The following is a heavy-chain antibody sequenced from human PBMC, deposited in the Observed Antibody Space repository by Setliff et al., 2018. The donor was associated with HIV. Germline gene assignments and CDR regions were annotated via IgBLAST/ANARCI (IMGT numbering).Heavy chain of an antibody. D-gene: IGHD6-19*01. CDR3: ASGREAVAGALHFDY. CDR2: VYSSGST. Sequence: SETLSLTCTVSGGSIGIRSYFWGWIRQPPGKGLEWIGSVYSSGSTYYNPSLKSRVTVSVDTSKDQFSLRLSSVTVADTAVYYCASGREAVAGALHFDYWGQGPLVTVSS. V-gene: IGHV4-39*01. J-gene: IGHJ4*02. CDR1: GGSIGIRSYF.